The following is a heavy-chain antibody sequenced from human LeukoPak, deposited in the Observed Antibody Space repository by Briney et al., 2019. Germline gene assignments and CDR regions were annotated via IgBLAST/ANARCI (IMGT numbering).Heavy chain of an antibody. V-gene: IGHV1-2*02. CDR2: INPNSGGT. D-gene: IGHD5-18*01. Sequence: ASVKVSCKASGYTFTDYYMHWVRQAPGQGLEWMGWINPNSGGTNYAQKFQGRVTMTRDTSISTAYMELSRMRSDDTAEYYCASSVDTAMTSDVGFDIWGQGTMVTVSS. CDR3: ASSVDTAMTSDVGFDI. CDR1: GYTFTDYY. J-gene: IGHJ3*02.